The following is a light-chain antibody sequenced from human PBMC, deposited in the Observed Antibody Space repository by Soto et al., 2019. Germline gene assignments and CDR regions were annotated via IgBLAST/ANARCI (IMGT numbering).Light chain of an antibody. V-gene: IGLV2-14*03. CDR2: DVD. Sequence: QSALTQPASVSGSPGQSITISCTGTSSDVGGYHYVSWYQHHPGKAPKLMIYDVDKRPSGVSNRFSGSKSGNTASLTISGLQAEDEADYYCNSYTSSRTYVVFGGGTKVTVL. J-gene: IGLJ2*01. CDR1: SSDVGGYHY. CDR3: NSYTSSRTYVV.